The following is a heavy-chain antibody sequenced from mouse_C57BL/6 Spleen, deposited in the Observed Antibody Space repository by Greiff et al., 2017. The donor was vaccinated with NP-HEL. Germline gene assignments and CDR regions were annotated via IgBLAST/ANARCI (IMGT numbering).Heavy chain of an antibody. CDR1: GYAFSSSW. Sequence: QVQLQQSGPELVKPGASVKISCKASGYAFSSSWMNWVKQRPGKGLEWIGRIYPGDGDTNYNGKFKGKATLTADKSSSTAYMQLSSLTSEDSAVYFCANFITTVVEGYYAMDYWGQGTSVTVSS. V-gene: IGHV1-82*01. J-gene: IGHJ4*01. CDR2: IYPGDGDT. D-gene: IGHD1-1*01. CDR3: ANFITTVVEGYYAMDY.